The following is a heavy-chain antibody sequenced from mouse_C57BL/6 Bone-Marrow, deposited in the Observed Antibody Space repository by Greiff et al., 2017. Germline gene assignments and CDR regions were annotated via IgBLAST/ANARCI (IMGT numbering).Heavy chain of an antibody. CDR3: ARGGLRRTGYYARDY. Sequence: EVKVVESGGDLVKPGGSLKLSCAASGFTFSSYGMSWVRQTPDKRLEWVATISSGGSYTYYPDSVKGRFTISRDNAKNTLYLQMSSLKSEDTAMYYCARGGLRRTGYYARDYWGQGTSVTVSS. D-gene: IGHD2-2*01. CDR1: GFTFSSYG. CDR2: ISSGGSYT. V-gene: IGHV5-6*01. J-gene: IGHJ4*01.